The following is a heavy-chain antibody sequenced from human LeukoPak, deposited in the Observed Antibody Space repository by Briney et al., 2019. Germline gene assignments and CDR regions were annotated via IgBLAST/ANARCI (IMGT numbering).Heavy chain of an antibody. D-gene: IGHD6-19*01. CDR3: ARDLMWLVDY. Sequence: GGSLRLSCAASGFTFSNYDVHWARQAPGEGLEWLAYVSKDGRVKHYADSVKDRFTASRDNSANTVYLQMNSLRPEDTAVYYCARDLMWLVDYWGQGTLLTVSS. V-gene: IGHV3-30*03. CDR1: GFTFSNYD. J-gene: IGHJ4*02. CDR2: VSKDGRVK.